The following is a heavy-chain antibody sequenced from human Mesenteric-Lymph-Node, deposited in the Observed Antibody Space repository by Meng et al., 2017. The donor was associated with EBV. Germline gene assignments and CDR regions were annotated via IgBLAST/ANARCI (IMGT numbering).Heavy chain of an antibody. Sequence: QVQLQESGPGRVNPSGTLSLPCTVSGGSVSIGSFYWNWIRQPPGKGLEWIGYIYYSATTNYHPSLKSRVTISVDTSKNQFYLNLSSVSAADTAIYYCARGGYYDLLTGYYRAFDYWGQGALVTVSS. J-gene: IGHJ4*02. CDR3: ARGGYYDLLTGYYRAFDY. CDR2: IYYSATT. CDR1: GGSVSIGSFY. D-gene: IGHD3-9*01. V-gene: IGHV4-61*01.